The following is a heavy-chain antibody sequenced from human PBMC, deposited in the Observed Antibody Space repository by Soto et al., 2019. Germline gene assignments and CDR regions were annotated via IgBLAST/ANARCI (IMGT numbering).Heavy chain of an antibody. CDR1: GGSISSGGYY. V-gene: IGHV4-31*03. J-gene: IGHJ4*02. CDR2: IYYSGST. Sequence: LSLTCTVSGGSISSGGYYWSWIRQHPGKGLEWIGYIYYSGSTYYNPSLKSRVTISVDTSKNQFSLKLSSVTAADTAVYYCARARGDYVWGSYRSYYFDYWGQGTLVTVSS. D-gene: IGHD3-16*02. CDR3: ARARGDYVWGSYRSYYFDY.